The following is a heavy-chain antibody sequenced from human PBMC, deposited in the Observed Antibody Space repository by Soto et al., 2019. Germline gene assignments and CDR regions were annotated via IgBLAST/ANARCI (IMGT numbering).Heavy chain of an antibody. CDR2: IWYDGSNK. V-gene: IGHV3-33*01. CDR1: GFTFSSYG. D-gene: IGHD1-7*01. J-gene: IGHJ3*02. Sequence: GGSLRLSCAASGFTFSSYGMHWVRQAPGKGLEWVAVIWYDGSNKYYADSVKGRFTISRDNSKNTLYLQMNSLRAEDTAVYYCARDSNYGVALPGAFDIWGQGTMVTVSS. CDR3: ARDSNYGVALPGAFDI.